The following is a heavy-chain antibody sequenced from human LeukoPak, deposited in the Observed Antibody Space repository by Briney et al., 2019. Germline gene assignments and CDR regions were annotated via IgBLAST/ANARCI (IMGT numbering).Heavy chain of an antibody. D-gene: IGHD6-19*01. J-gene: IGHJ4*02. V-gene: IGHV3-9*01. CDR1: GFTFDDYA. CDR2: ISWNSGSI. Sequence: GGALRLSCAACGFTFDDYAMQWVRQAAGKGLEGVSGISWNSGSIVYADSVKGRFTISRDNAKNSLYLQMNSLRAEDTALYYCAKARQKWLAPLDYWGQGTLVTVSS. CDR3: AKARQKWLAPLDY.